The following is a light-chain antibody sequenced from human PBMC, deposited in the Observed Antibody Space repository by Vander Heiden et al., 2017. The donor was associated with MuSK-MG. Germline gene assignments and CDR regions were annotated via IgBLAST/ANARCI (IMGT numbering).Light chain of an antibody. CDR1: QSVSSY. CDR2: DAS. J-gene: IGKJ2*01. Sequence: EIVLTQSPATLSLSPGERATLSCRASQSVSSYLAWYQQKPGQAPRLLIYDASIRATGITARFSGSGYGTDFTLTISSREPEDFAVYYCQQRINGPPMYTFGQGTKLEIK. V-gene: IGKV3-11*01. CDR3: QQRINGPPMYT.